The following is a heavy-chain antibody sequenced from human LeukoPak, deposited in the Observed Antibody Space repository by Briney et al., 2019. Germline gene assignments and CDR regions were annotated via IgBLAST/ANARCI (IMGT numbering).Heavy chain of an antibody. V-gene: IGHV3-23*01. CDR1: GFTFSSYA. Sequence: EASLRLSCAASGFTFSSYAMSWVRQAPGQGLEWVSAINGSGGNTSNADSVKGRFIISRDNPKNTLYLQMNSLRAEDTAAYYCGTVRGPDSSRWYSDYWGQGTLVTVSS. CDR2: INGSGGNT. D-gene: IGHD6-13*01. CDR3: GTVRGPDSSRWYSDY. J-gene: IGHJ4*02.